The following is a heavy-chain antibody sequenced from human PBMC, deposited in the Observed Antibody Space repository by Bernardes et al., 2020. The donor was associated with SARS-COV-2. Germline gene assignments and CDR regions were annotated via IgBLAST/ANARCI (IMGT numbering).Heavy chain of an antibody. CDR1: GFSFSTYA. V-gene: IGHV3-64*01. J-gene: IGHJ4*02. CDR3: ARVGLYRSSSLEY. Sequence: GGSLRLSCAASGFSFSTYAMHWVRQAPGKGLEFVSAISSNGGSTFYANSVKGRFTISRDNSKDTVFLQMGSLRVDDMAIYYCARVGLYRSSSLEYWGQGTLVTVSS. CDR2: ISSNGGST. D-gene: IGHD6-13*01.